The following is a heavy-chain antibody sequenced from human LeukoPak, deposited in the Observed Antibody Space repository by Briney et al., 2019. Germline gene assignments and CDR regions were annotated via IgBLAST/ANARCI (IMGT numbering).Heavy chain of an antibody. CDR2: IIPIFGTA. CDR3: ARGTYSPDYYYYYYMDV. Sequence: GAWVKVSCKASGGTFSSYAISWVRQAPGQGLEWMGGIIPIFGTANYAQKFQGRVTITADKSTSTAYMELSSLRSEDTAVYYCARGTYSPDYYYYYYMDVWGKGTTVTVSS. D-gene: IGHD2-21*01. J-gene: IGHJ6*03. CDR1: GGTFSSYA. V-gene: IGHV1-69*06.